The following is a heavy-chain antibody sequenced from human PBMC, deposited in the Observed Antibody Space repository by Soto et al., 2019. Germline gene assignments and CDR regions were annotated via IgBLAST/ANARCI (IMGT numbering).Heavy chain of an antibody. D-gene: IGHD3-22*01. V-gene: IGHV3-30-3*01. J-gene: IGHJ4*02. CDR1: GFHISSYG. CDR2: ISYDGSNK. Sequence: GGSKRLSCTASGFHISSYGMHWVRKAPGKGLEWVAVISYDGSNKYYADSVKGRFTISRDNSKNTLYLQMNSLRAEDTAVYYCARTYYYDSSGYYGPDYWGQGTLVTVSS. CDR3: ARTYYYDSSGYYGPDY.